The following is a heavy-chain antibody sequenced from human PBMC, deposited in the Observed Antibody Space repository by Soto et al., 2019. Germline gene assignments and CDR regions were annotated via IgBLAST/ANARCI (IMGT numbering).Heavy chain of an antibody. Sequence: PSETLSLTCTVSGGSISSGGYYWSWIRQHPGKGLEWIGYIYYSGSTYYNPSLKSRVTISVDTSKNQFSLKLSSVTAADTAVYYCARAVTYYYDSSGYYYVTPFDYWGQGTLVTVSS. CDR2: IYYSGST. V-gene: IGHV4-31*03. CDR3: ARAVTYYYDSSGYYYVTPFDY. J-gene: IGHJ4*02. CDR1: GGSISSGGYY. D-gene: IGHD3-22*01.